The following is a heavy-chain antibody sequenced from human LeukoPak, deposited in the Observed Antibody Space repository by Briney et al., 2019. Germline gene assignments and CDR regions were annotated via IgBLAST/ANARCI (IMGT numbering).Heavy chain of an antibody. Sequence: GGSLRLSCAATGFTFSNFAMHWVRQAPGKGLEWVAVVSYDGSYKYYADSVKGRFTISRDNSKNTLYLQMNSLRAEDTAVYYCARAPGYGAAYYLDYWGQGTLVTVSS. D-gene: IGHD1-1*01. CDR3: ARAPGYGAAYYLDY. CDR1: GFTFSNFA. V-gene: IGHV3-30*04. CDR2: VSYDGSYK. J-gene: IGHJ4*02.